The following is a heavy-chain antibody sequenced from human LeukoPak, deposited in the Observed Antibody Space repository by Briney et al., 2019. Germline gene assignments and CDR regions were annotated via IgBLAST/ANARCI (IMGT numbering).Heavy chain of an antibody. CDR2: ILEDGSIQ. J-gene: IGHJ4*02. CDR3: ARVQGGGFRTADY. D-gene: IGHD1-14*01. CDR1: GFTFSNYM. V-gene: IGHV3-30*04. Sequence: GGSLRLSCAASGFTFSNYMMHWVRQAPGKGLDWVAVILEDGSIQYYADSVKGRFTTSRDNSKNTLFLQMNSLRGEDTAMYYCARVQGGGFRTADYWGQGTLVTVSS.